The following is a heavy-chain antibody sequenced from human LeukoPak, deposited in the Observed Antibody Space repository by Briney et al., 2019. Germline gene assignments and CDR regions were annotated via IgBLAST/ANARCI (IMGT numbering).Heavy chain of an antibody. V-gene: IGHV5-51*01. CDR2: IYPGDSDT. J-gene: IGHJ6*02. Sequence: GESLKISCKGSGYRFTDYWIGWVRQMPRKGLEWMGIIYPGDSDTRYSPSFQGQVTISADKSINTAHLQWSSLKASDTAMYYCARGAAGTIPDYYYFGMDIWGQGTTVTVSS. D-gene: IGHD1-7*01. CDR3: ARGAAGTIPDYYYFGMDI. CDR1: GYRFTDYW.